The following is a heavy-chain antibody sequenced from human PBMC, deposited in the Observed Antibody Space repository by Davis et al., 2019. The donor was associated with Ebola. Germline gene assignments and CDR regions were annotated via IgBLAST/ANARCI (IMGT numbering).Heavy chain of an antibody. V-gene: IGHV3-11*01. CDR1: GFTFSDYY. CDR3: ARDQDVEMATITVAFDI. D-gene: IGHD5-24*01. Sequence: GGSLRLSCAASGFTFSDYYMSWIRQAPGKGLEWVSYISSSGSTIYYADSVKGRFTISRDNAKNSLYLQMNSLRAEDTAVYYCARDQDVEMATITVAFDIWGQGTMVTVSS. CDR2: ISSSGSTI. J-gene: IGHJ3*02.